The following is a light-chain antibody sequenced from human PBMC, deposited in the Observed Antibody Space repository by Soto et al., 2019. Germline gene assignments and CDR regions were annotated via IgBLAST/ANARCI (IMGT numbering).Light chain of an antibody. CDR2: EVT. CDR1: SSDVGGYNY. J-gene: IGLJ1*01. CDR3: SSYTNINTRACV. V-gene: IGLV2-14*01. Sequence: QSVLTQPASVSASPGQSITISCTGTSSDVGGYNYVSWYQQHPDKAPKLLIYEVTDRPSGVSNRFSGSKSGNTASLTISGLQAEDEAEYYCSSYTNINTRACVFGTGTKLTVL.